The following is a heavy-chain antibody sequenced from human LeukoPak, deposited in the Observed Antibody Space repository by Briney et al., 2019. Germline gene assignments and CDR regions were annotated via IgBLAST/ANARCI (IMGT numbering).Heavy chain of an antibody. D-gene: IGHD3-10*01. CDR2: IYNDGST. CDR3: AREQTMVRGVMDY. Sequence: GGSLRLSCAASGLTVSSSYMSWVRQAPGKGLEWVSIIYNDGSTYYADSVKGRFTISRDNAKNSLYLQMNSLRAEDTAVYYCAREQTMVRGVMDYWGQGTLVTVSS. CDR1: GLTVSSSY. J-gene: IGHJ4*02. V-gene: IGHV3-53*01.